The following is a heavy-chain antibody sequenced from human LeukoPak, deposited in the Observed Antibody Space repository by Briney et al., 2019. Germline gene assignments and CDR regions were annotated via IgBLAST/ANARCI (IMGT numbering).Heavy chain of an antibody. CDR2: IQYDGSNK. CDR3: ARDSKVQLCDY. D-gene: IGHD1-1*01. Sequence: GGSLRLSCAGSGFTVRTYGMHWVRQAPGKGLEWVAYIQYDGSNKQYADSVKGRFSISRDNSENILYLQMNSLRAEDTAVYYCARDSKVQLCDYWGQGTLVTVSS. J-gene: IGHJ4*02. V-gene: IGHV3-30*02. CDR1: GFTVRTYG.